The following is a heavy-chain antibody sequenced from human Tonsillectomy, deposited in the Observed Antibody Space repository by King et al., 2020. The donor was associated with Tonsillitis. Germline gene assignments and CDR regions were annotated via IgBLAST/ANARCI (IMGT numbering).Heavy chain of an antibody. J-gene: IGHJ6*02. Sequence: VQLVESGGGLVQPGGSLRLSCAASGFSFSSYAMSWVRQAPGKGLEWVSAISGSGGSTFYAESVKGRFTISRDNSKKTLYLQMNSLRVEDTAGYYCAVTGVPNYYYYYGMDVWGRGTTATVSS. CDR3: AVTGVPNYYYYYGMDV. V-gene: IGHV3-23*04. CDR1: GFSFSSYA. D-gene: IGHD3-9*01. CDR2: ISGSGGST.